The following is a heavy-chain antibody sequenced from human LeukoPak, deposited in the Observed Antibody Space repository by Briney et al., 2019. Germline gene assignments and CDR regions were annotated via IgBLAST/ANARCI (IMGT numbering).Heavy chain of an antibody. J-gene: IGHJ3*02. Sequence: GGSLRLSCAASGFTFSSYSMNWVRQAPGKGLEWVSSISSSSSYIYYADSVKGRFTISRDNAKNSLYLQMNSLRAEDTAVYYCARLLRGYCSSTSCSTGAFDIWGQGTMVTVSS. CDR2: ISSSSSYI. CDR1: GFTFSSYS. CDR3: ARLLRGYCSSTSCSTGAFDI. D-gene: IGHD2-2*01. V-gene: IGHV3-21*01.